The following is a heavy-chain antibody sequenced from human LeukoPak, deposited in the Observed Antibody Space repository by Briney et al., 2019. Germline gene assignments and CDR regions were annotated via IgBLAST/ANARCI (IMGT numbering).Heavy chain of an antibody. J-gene: IGHJ3*02. CDR1: GFTFSSYW. CDR2: IKQDGSEK. V-gene: IGHV3-7*01. CDR3: ARVRIVVASRDAFDI. D-gene: IGHD2-2*01. Sequence: EGSLRLSCAASGFTFSSYWMSWVRQAPGKGLEWVANIKQDGSEKYYVDSVKGRFTISRDNAKNSLYLQMNSLRAEDTAVYYCARVRIVVASRDAFDIWGQGTMVTVSS.